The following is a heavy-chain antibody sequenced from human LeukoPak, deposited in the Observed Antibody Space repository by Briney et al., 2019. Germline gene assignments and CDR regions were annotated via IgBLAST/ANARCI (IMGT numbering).Heavy chain of an antibody. Sequence: PSETLSLTCAVYGGSFSGYYWSWIRQPPGKGLEWIGEINRSGSTNYNPSLKSRVTISVDTSKNQFSLKLSSVTAADTAVYYCARPHPDPGPLDYYYDSTGWEAFDIWGQGTMVTVSS. D-gene: IGHD3-22*01. CDR1: GGSFSGYY. CDR3: ARPHPDPGPLDYYYDSTGWEAFDI. CDR2: INRSGST. J-gene: IGHJ3*02. V-gene: IGHV4-34*01.